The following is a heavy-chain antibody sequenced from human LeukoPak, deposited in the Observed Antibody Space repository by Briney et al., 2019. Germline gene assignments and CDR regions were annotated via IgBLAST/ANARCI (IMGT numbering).Heavy chain of an antibody. Sequence: GGSLRLSCSASGFTFSSYAMHWVRQAPGKGLEYVSAFSSNGGSTYYADSVKGRFTISRDNSKNTLYLQMSSLRAEDTAVYYCVKHFDYWGQGTLVTVSS. V-gene: IGHV3-64D*06. CDR1: GFTFSSYA. CDR2: FSSNGGST. J-gene: IGHJ4*02. CDR3: VKHFDY.